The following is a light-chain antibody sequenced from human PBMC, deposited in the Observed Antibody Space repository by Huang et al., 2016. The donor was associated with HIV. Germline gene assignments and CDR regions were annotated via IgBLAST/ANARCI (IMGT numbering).Light chain of an antibody. V-gene: IGKV1-33*01. Sequence: DIQMTQSPSSLSAFVGDRVTITCQANKDIANNFKWYQQQQGEAAKLLIFDASNWEKRGPSGFSRSGSGTDVTITTISLQPEDIAAYYCQQYDNLPPWTFGQGTKVEIK. CDR1: KDIANN. CDR3: QQYDNLPPWT. J-gene: IGKJ1*01. CDR2: DAS.